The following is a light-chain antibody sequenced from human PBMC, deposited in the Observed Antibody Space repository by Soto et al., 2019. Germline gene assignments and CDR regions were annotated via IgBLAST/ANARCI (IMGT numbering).Light chain of an antibody. Sequence: IVLPQSPGTLSLSPGERATLSCRASQSVDSSYLAWYQQKPGQAPRLLIYGASTGATGIPARFSGSGSGTDFTLTISSLQSEDFAVYYCQQYNNWPPLFGPGTKVGIK. CDR3: QQYNNWPPL. CDR1: QSVDSSY. CDR2: GAS. V-gene: IGKV3-15*01. J-gene: IGKJ3*01.